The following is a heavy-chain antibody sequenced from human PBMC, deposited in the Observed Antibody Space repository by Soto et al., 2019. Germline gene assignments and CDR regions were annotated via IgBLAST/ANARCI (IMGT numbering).Heavy chain of an antibody. D-gene: IGHD3-10*01. CDR3: ARDWPISMVRGVPFDY. CDR1: GFTVSSNY. V-gene: IGHV3-66*01. J-gene: IGHJ4*02. CDR2: IYSGGST. Sequence: EVQMVESGGGLVQPGGSLRLSCAASGFTVSSNYMSWVRQAPGKGLEWVSVIYSGGSTYYSDSVKGRFTISRDNSKNTLYLQMNSLRAEDTAVYYCARDWPISMVRGVPFDYWSQGTLVTVSS.